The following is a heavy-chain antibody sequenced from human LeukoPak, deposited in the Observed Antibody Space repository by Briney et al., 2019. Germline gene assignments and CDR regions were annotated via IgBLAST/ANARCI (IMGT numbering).Heavy chain of an antibody. J-gene: IGHJ4*02. CDR1: GFNFRSYA. D-gene: IGHD5-18*01. CDR2: ISSSSYI. Sequence: PGGSLRLSCAASGFNFRSYAMSWVRQAPGKGLEWVSSISSSSYIYYADSVKGRFTISRDNAKNSLYLQMNSLRAEDTAVYYCARGTAMVAFDYWGQGTLVTVSS. V-gene: IGHV3-21*01. CDR3: ARGTAMVAFDY.